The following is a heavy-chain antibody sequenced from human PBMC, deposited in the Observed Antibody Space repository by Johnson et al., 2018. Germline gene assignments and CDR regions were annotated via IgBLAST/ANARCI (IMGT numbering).Heavy chain of an antibody. CDR3: AKRPPFGGVVRGAAFDI. V-gene: IGHV3-23*04. CDR1: GFTFSSYA. J-gene: IGHJ3*02. D-gene: IGHD3-16*01. CDR2: ISGSGGST. Sequence: VQLVQSGGGVVQPGGSLRLSCAASGFTFSSYAMSWVRQAPGKGLEWVSAISGSGGSTYYADSVKGRFTISRDNSKNTLYLQMNSLRAEDTAVYYCAKRPPFGGVVRGAAFDIWGQGTMVTVSS.